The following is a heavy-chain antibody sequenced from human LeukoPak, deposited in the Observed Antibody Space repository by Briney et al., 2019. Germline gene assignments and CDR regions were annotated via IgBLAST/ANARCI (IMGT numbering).Heavy chain of an antibody. J-gene: IGHJ4*02. V-gene: IGHV5-51*01. D-gene: IGHD6-19*01. CDR2: IYPGDSDT. CDR3: ARARIAVAGDFDY. CDR1: GYSFATSW. Sequence: GESLKISCKGSGYSFATSWIGWVRQMPGKGLEWMGIIYPGDSDTRYSPSFQGQVTITVDKSISTAYLQWSSLKASDTAMYYCARARIAVAGDFDYWGQGTLVTVSS.